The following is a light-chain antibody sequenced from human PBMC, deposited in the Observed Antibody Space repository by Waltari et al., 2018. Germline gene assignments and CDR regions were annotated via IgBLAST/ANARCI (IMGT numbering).Light chain of an antibody. V-gene: IGLV2-14*03. CDR3: CPFTTSYTWI. CDR1: RIDVGDFKY. CDR2: GVP. Sequence: QSAPTQPPSVSGSPGQSVTISCIGSRIDVGDFKYVSWFHQHPGKAPKLLIYGVPNRPSGVSDSFSGSKSGNTASLTIAGLQAEDEADYYCCPFTTSYTWIFGGGTRLTV. J-gene: IGLJ2*01.